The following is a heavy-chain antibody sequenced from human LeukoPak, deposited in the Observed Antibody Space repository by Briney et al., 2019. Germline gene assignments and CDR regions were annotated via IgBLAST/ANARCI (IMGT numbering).Heavy chain of an antibody. J-gene: IGHJ4*02. V-gene: IGHV3-74*01. Sequence: AGGSLTLSCAASGFTFSNYWMYWVRQAPGKRLVWVSRINSDGSSTSHEDSVKGRFTITRDNAKNTLDLQMNSLRAEDTAVYYCARPVCGGDCYPYDYWGQGTLVTVSS. D-gene: IGHD2-21*02. CDR1: GFTFSNYW. CDR3: ARPVCGGDCYPYDY. CDR2: INSDGSST.